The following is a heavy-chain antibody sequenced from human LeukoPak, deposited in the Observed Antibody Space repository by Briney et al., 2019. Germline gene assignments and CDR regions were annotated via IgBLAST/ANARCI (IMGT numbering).Heavy chain of an antibody. D-gene: IGHD3-22*01. CDR3: ARLYYDSSGYSTYYYYGMDV. CDR2: MNPNSGNT. CDR1: GYTFTSYD. J-gene: IGHJ6*02. Sequence: ASVKVSCKASGYTFTSYDINWVRQATGQGLEWMGWMNPNSGNTGYAQKFQGRVTMTRNTSISTAYMELSSLRSEDTAVYYCARLYYDSSGYSTYYYYGMDVWGQGTTVTVSS. V-gene: IGHV1-8*01.